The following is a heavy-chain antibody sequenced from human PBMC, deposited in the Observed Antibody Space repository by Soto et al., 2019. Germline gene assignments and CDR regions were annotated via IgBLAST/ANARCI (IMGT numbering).Heavy chain of an antibody. CDR1: GFTFSDYY. CDR3: ARALAVDTAKYYYYGTDV. Sequence: GGSLRLSCAASGFTFSDYYMSWIRQAPGKGLEWVSYISSSGSTIYYADSVKGRFTISRDNAKNSLYLQMNSLRAEDTAVYYCARALAVDTAKYYYYGTDVWGQGTTVTVSS. V-gene: IGHV3-11*01. CDR2: ISSSGSTI. D-gene: IGHD5-18*01. J-gene: IGHJ6*02.